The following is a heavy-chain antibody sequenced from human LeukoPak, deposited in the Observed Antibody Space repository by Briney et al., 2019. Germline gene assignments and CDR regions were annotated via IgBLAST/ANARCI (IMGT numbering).Heavy chain of an antibody. Sequence: GGSLRLSCAASGFSVNTYTMYWVRQAPGKGLEWVSGLRNSDGSTYYADSVQGRFTISSDNSKNTLYLQMNSLRAEDTAVYYCAKGSRPGYSYGPREYYYYMDVWGKGTTVTVSS. CDR1: GFSVNTYT. J-gene: IGHJ6*03. CDR2: LRNSDGST. V-gene: IGHV3-23*01. D-gene: IGHD5-18*01. CDR3: AKGSRPGYSYGPREYYYYMDV.